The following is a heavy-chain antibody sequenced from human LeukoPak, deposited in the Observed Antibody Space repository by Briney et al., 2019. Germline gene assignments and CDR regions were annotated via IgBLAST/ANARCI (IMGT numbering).Heavy chain of an antibody. Sequence: SETLSLTCTVSGGSISSYYWSWIRQPPGKGLEWIGSFYYPGSTYYNPSLKSRVTISIDASRNQFSLNLSSVTAADTAVYYCASRSGGDYWGQGTLVTVSS. V-gene: IGHV4-59*05. CDR1: GGSISSYY. CDR2: FYYPGST. J-gene: IGHJ4*02. D-gene: IGHD3-10*01. CDR3: ASRSGGDY.